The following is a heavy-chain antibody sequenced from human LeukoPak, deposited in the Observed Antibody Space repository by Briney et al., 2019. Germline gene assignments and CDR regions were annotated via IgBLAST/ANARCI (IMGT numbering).Heavy chain of an antibody. CDR3: ARDGPMVRGVLSFDP. Sequence: SETLSLTCAVYGGSFSGYYWSWIRQPPGKGLEWIGEINHSGSTNYNPSLKSRVTISVDTSKNQFSLKLSSVTAADTAVYYCARDGPMVRGVLSFDPWGQGTLVTVSS. CDR1: GGSFSGYY. CDR2: INHSGST. D-gene: IGHD3-10*01. J-gene: IGHJ5*02. V-gene: IGHV4-34*01.